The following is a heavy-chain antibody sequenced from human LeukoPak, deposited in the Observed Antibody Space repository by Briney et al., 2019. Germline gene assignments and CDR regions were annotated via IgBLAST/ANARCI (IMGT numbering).Heavy chain of an antibody. D-gene: IGHD5-18*01. Sequence: PGGSLRLSCAAPGFTFSSYGMHWVRQAPGKGLEWVAVIWYDGSNKYYADSVKGRFTISRDNSKNTLYLQMSSLRAEDTAVYSCARDGGYSYGPLEYYFDYWGQGTLVTVSS. CDR1: GFTFSSYG. J-gene: IGHJ4*02. CDR2: IWYDGSNK. CDR3: ARDGGYSYGPLEYYFDY. V-gene: IGHV3-33*01.